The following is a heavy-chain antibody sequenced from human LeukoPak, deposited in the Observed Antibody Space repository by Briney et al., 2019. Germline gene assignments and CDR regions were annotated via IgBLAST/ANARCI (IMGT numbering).Heavy chain of an antibody. CDR2: IQFDGNDK. V-gene: IGHV3-30*02. D-gene: IGHD2-15*01. Sequence: PGGSLRLSCAASAFTFNNYGMHWVRQAPGKGLEWVAFIQFDGNDKFYADSVKGRFTISRDNSKNTLYLQMNSLRAEDTAVYYCAKEENLGYCSGGSCSFQYYFDYWGQGTLVTVSS. CDR1: AFTFNNYG. CDR3: AKEENLGYCSGGSCSFQYYFDY. J-gene: IGHJ4*02.